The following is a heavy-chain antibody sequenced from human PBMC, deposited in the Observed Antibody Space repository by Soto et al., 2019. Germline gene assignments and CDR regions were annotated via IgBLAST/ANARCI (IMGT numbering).Heavy chain of an antibody. CDR1: GGSFSGYY. CDR2: INRGGDT. CDR3: ARGFGGTIFGVVTNFYYYAMDV. V-gene: IGHV4-34*01. Sequence: NPSETLSLTCVVYGGSFSGYYWSWVRQPPGKGLEWIGEINRGGDTNYNPSLKSRVTLSVDPSKNQFSLELSSVTAADTAVYYCARGFGGTIFGVVTNFYYYAMDVWGQGTTVTVSS. D-gene: IGHD3-3*01. J-gene: IGHJ6*02.